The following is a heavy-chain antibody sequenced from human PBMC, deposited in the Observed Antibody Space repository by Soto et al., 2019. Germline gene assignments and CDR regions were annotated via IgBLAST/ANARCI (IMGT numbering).Heavy chain of an antibody. CDR3: ARDGSSDWLTWLDP. V-gene: IGHV1-46*01. Sequence: QVQLVQSGAEVKKPGASVKVSCKASGYTFTNYYMHWVRQAPGQGLEWMGIISPSVGATYAQEFQDRVTLTRDTSTSTAYMELSGLTSKDAAVYFCARDGSSDWLTWLDPWGQGTLVTVSS. J-gene: IGHJ5*02. CDR2: ISPSVGA. D-gene: IGHD3-9*01. CDR1: GYTFTNYY.